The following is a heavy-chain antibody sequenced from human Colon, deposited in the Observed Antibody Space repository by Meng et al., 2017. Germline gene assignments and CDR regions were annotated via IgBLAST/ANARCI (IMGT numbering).Heavy chain of an antibody. CDR3: VRDRKHYGERGWFDS. V-gene: IGHV4-30-4*01. CDR1: GGSIRCVDYD. Sequence: SKPLSLICIAFGGSIRCVDYDWSRMSQHPGKRLEWIGYLYYSGRTYSNASLKGRVTITIERSKNQLTLTLSSVTAAHTTVYYCVRDRKHYGERGWFDSWGPGTLVTVFS. CDR2: LYYSGRT. D-gene: IGHD4-17*01. J-gene: IGHJ5*01.